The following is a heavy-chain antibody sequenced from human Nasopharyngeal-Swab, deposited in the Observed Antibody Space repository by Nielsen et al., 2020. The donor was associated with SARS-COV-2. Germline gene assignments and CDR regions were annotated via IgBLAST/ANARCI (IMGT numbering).Heavy chain of an antibody. V-gene: IGHV3-33*01. Sequence: GESLKISCAASGFTFSSYGMHWVRQAPGKGLEWVAVIWYDGSNKHYADSVKGRFTISRDNSKNTLYLQMNSLRAEDTAVYYCARDLRLNEEDHYWGQGTLVTVSS. CDR1: GFTFSSYG. CDR2: IWYDGSNK. CDR3: ARDLRLNEEDHY. D-gene: IGHD2-15*01. J-gene: IGHJ4*02.